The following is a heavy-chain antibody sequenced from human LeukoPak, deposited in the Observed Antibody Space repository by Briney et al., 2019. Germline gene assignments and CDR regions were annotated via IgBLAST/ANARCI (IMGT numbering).Heavy chain of an antibody. D-gene: IGHD3-3*01. CDR1: GYSISSGYY. Sequence: PSETLSLTCIVSGYSISSGYYWGWIRQPPGKGLEWIGNIHHSGSTYYNPSLKSRVTISVDRSKNQFSLKLSSMTAADTAVYYCARDSPVFGVVADHFGIWGQGTMVSVSS. CDR3: ARDSPVFGVVADHFGI. V-gene: IGHV4-38-2*02. CDR2: IHHSGST. J-gene: IGHJ3*02.